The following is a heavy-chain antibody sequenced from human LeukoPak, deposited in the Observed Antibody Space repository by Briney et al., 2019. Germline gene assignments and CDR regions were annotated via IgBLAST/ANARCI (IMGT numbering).Heavy chain of an antibody. CDR3: ASLDYDSSGYLTYYYYGMDV. CDR2: IIPILGIA. Sequence: VASVKVACKASGGTFSSYTISWVRQAPGQGLEWMGWIIPILGIANYAQKFQGRVTITADKSTSTAYMELSSLRSEDTAVYYCASLDYDSSGYLTYYYYGMDVWGQGTTVTVSS. CDR1: GGTFSSYT. V-gene: IGHV1-69*02. D-gene: IGHD3-22*01. J-gene: IGHJ6*02.